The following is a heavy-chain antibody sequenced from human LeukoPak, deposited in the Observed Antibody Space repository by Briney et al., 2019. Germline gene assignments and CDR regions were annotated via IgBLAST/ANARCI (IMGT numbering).Heavy chain of an antibody. V-gene: IGHV4-39*07. J-gene: IGHJ4*02. Sequence: SETLSLTCTVSGGSISSSSYYWGWIRQPPGKGLEWIGEINHSGSTNYNPSLKSRVTISVDTSKNQFSLKLSSVTAADTAVYYCARMGIAVAGARDYFDYWGQGTLVTVSS. CDR2: INHSGST. CDR3: ARMGIAVAGARDYFDY. D-gene: IGHD6-19*01. CDR1: GGSISSSSYY.